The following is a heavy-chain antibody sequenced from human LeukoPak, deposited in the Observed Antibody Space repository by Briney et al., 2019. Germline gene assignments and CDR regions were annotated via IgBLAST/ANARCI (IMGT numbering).Heavy chain of an antibody. D-gene: IGHD3-22*01. CDR1: GYTFTSYG. J-gene: IGHJ4*02. CDR2: ISAYNGNT. CDR3: ARDPLYYYDSSGYSEPNFDY. Sequence: ASVKVSCKASGYTFTSYGISWVRQAPGQGLVWMGWISAYNGNTNYAQKLQGRVTMTTDTSTSTAYMELRSLRSDDTAVYYCARDPLYYYDSSGYSEPNFDYWGQGTLVTVSS. V-gene: IGHV1-18*01.